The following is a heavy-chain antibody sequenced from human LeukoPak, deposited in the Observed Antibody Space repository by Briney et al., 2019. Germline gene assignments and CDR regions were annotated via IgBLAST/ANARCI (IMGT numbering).Heavy chain of an antibody. CDR3: ARHRYFYFDL. CDR2: IKEDGSDT. Sequence: GGSLRLSCAASGFTFSLHYMGWVRQTPGKGLEWVANIKEDGSDTFYVDSVKGRFTISRDNAKNSVYLQMNILRAEDTAVYYCARHRYFYFDLWGRGTLVNVSS. D-gene: IGHD3-9*01. V-gene: IGHV3-7*01. CDR1: GFTFSLHY. J-gene: IGHJ4*02.